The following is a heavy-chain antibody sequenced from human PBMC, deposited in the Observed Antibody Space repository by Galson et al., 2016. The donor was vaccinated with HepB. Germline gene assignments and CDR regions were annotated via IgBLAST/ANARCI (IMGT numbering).Heavy chain of an antibody. Sequence: SLRLSCATSGFTFGSFWMNWVRQAPGKGPEWVANIRQDGSERNYLDSVKGRFTISRDNAEQSLYLQMNSLRADDTAVYYYVGACGWISDYWGQGTLVSVSS. J-gene: IGHJ4*02. CDR2: IRQDGSER. V-gene: IGHV3-7*03. D-gene: IGHD3-16*01. CDR3: VGACGWISDY. CDR1: GFTFGSFW.